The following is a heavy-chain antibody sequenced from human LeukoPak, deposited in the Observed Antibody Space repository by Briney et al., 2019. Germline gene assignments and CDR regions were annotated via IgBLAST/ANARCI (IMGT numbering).Heavy chain of an antibody. D-gene: IGHD3-3*01. CDR1: RFTFDDYA. Sequence: SGGSLRLSCAASRFTFDDYAMHWVRQAPGKGLEWVSLISGDGVGTHYADSVKGRFTISRDNSKKSLYLQMNSLRTEDTAFYYCAKDNLYSDFWSGSNWFDPWGQGTLVAVSS. J-gene: IGHJ5*02. CDR2: ISGDGVGT. CDR3: AKDNLYSDFWSGSNWFDP. V-gene: IGHV3-43*02.